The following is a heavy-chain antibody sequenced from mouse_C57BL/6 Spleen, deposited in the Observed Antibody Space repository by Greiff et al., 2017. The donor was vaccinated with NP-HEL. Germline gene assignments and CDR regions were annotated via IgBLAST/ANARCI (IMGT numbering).Heavy chain of an antibody. Sequence: VKVVESGPGLVAPSQSLSITCTVSGFSLTSYAISWVRQPPGKGLEWLGVIWTGGGTNYNSALKSRLSISKDNSKSQVFLKMNSLQTDDTARYYCARASTMVTTGAMDYWGQGTSVTVSS. V-gene: IGHV2-9-1*01. CDR3: ARASTMVTTGAMDY. D-gene: IGHD2-2*01. CDR2: IWTGGGT. J-gene: IGHJ4*01. CDR1: GFSLTSYA.